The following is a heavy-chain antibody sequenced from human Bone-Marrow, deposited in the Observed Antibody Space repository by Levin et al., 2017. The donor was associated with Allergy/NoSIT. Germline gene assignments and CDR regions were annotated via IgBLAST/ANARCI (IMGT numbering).Heavy chain of an antibody. CDR2: ISYDGSNK. Sequence: GGSLRLSCAASGFTFSSYAMHWVRQAPGKGLEWVAVISYDGSNKYYADSVKGRFTISRDNSKNTLYLQMNSLRAEDTAVYYCARDGYYYDSSGYYTTGYGMDVWGQGTTVTVSS. D-gene: IGHD3-22*01. J-gene: IGHJ6*02. CDR3: ARDGYYYDSSGYYTTGYGMDV. V-gene: IGHV3-30-3*01. CDR1: GFTFSSYA.